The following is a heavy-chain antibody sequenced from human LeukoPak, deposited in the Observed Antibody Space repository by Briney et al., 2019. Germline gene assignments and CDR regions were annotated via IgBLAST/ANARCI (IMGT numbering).Heavy chain of an antibody. CDR2: IKQDGSEE. Sequence: PGGSLRLSCPASGFTFSNYWMTWVRQAPGKGRDWVATIKQDGSEEYYVDSVKGRFTISRDNAKNSLYVQMNSLRAEDTAVYYCARTTVADYWGQGTMVSVSS. CDR1: GFTFSNYW. V-gene: IGHV3-7*01. CDR3: ARTTVADY. D-gene: IGHD4-17*01. J-gene: IGHJ4*02.